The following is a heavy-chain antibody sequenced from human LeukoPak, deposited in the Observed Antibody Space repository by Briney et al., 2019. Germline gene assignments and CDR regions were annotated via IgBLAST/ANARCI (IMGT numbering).Heavy chain of an antibody. Sequence: GESLKISCKGSGYSINNYWIAWVRQMPGKGLEWMGIIYPADSDIRYSPSFQGQVAISADKSISTAYLQWNSLKASDTAMYYCARQEYCSGASCYTWFDPWGQGTLVTVSS. CDR1: GYSINNYW. D-gene: IGHD2-15*01. CDR2: IYPADSDI. V-gene: IGHV5-51*01. CDR3: ARQEYCSGASCYTWFDP. J-gene: IGHJ5*02.